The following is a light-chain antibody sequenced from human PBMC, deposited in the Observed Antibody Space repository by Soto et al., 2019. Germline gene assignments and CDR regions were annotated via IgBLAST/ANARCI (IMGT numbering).Light chain of an antibody. CDR1: SSDVGGYNY. CDR3: SSYAGSSNV. Sequence: QSALTQPPSASGSPGQSVAISCTGTSSDVGGYNYVSWYQQHPGKAPKLMIYEVNKRPSGVPDRLSGSKSGNTASLTVSGLQAEDEADYYCSSYAGSSNVLGTGTKVTVL. CDR2: EVN. V-gene: IGLV2-8*01. J-gene: IGLJ1*01.